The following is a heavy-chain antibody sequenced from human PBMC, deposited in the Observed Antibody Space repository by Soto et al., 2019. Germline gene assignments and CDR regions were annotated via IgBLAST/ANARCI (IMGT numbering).Heavy chain of an antibody. V-gene: IGHV3-23*01. CDR1: GFPFRSYA. D-gene: IGHD2-8*02. J-gene: IGHJ1*01. CDR2: ISGSGEIT. Sequence: EVQLLEAGGGLVRPGGSLRLSCEASGFPFRSYAMGRVRQAPGKGLEWISVISGSGEITLYTDSVKGRFTISRELSNNTWDLQMNSLRADDTAIYYCWIGRYLLVDQPLYFGCWDQGTIVTVSS. CDR3: WIGRYLLVDQPLYFGC.